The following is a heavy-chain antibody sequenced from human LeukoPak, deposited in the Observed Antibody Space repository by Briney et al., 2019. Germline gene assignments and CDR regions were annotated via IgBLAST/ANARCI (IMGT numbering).Heavy chain of an antibody. CDR3: ARDTRYRVSQPYYYYGMDV. Sequence: SETLSPTCTVSGGSVSSGSYYWSWIRQPPGKGLEWIGYIYYSGSTNYNPSLKSRVTISVDTSKNQFSLKLSSVTAADTAVYYCARDTRYRVSQPYYYYGMDVWGQGTTVTVSS. CDR1: GGSVSSGSYY. V-gene: IGHV4-61*01. J-gene: IGHJ6*02. D-gene: IGHD1-14*01. CDR2: IYYSGST.